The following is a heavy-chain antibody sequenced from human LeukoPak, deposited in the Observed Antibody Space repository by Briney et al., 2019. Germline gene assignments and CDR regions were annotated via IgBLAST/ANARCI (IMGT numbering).Heavy chain of an antibody. Sequence: SETLSLTRTVSGDFISGSYWSWVRQPAGKGLEWIGRVYTTGTTNFNPSLKSRLTMSVDASKKQLYLRLNSVTAADTAIYFCATVSGAGGFLHKWGQGILVTVSS. CDR1: GDFISGSY. CDR2: VYTTGTT. V-gene: IGHV4-4*07. J-gene: IGHJ4*02. D-gene: IGHD7-27*01. CDR3: ATVSGAGGFLHK.